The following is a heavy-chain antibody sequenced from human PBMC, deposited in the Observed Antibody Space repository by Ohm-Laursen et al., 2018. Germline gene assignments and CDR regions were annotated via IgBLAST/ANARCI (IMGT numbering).Heavy chain of an antibody. D-gene: IGHD3-22*01. CDR2: INPSGGST. Sequence: ASVKVSCKTSGYTFTSYYMHWVRQAPGQGLEWMGIINPSGGSTSYAQKFQGRVTMTRDTSTSTVYMELSSLRSEDTAVYYCARDVLNYYYDSSHDFDYWGQGTLVTVSS. V-gene: IGHV1-46*01. CDR3: ARDVLNYYYDSSHDFDY. J-gene: IGHJ4*02. CDR1: GYTFTSYY.